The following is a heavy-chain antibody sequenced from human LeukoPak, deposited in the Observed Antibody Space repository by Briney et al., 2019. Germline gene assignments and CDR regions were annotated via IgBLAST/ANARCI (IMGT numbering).Heavy chain of an antibody. CDR2: IYSGGST. D-gene: IGHD5-12*01. J-gene: IGHJ4*02. CDR3: ASGYSGSRKYFDY. V-gene: IGHV3-66*01. CDR1: GFTFRSHA. Sequence: GGSLRLSCAASGFTFRSHAMTWGRQAPGKGLEWVSVIYSGGSTYYADTVKGRFTISRDNYTNTLYLQMNSLRAEDTAVYYCASGYSGSRKYFDYWGQGTLVTVSS.